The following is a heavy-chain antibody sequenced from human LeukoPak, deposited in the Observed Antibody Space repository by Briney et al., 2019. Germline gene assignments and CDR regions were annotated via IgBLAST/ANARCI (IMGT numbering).Heavy chain of an antibody. CDR2: ILYEGSNN. J-gene: IGHJ4*02. CDR1: GFTFSISG. D-gene: IGHD6-13*01. Sequence: PGGSLRLSCAASGFTFSISGMGWVRQAPGKWLGWVAAILYEGSNNYYADSVAGPFTIYRDNSKNTMYLQINRLRAEDTAIYYCARDLRAASGTFHYWGQGALVTVSS. V-gene: IGHV3-33*01. CDR3: ARDLRAASGTFHY.